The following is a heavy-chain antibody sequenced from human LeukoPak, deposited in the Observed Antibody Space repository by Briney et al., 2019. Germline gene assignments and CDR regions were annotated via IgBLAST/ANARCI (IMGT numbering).Heavy chain of an antibody. CDR1: GGSFSGYC. J-gene: IGHJ4*02. CDR3: ARDYYSNYPRFDY. Sequence: PSETLSLTCAVYGGSFSGYCWSWIRQPPGKGLEWIREINHSGSTNHNPSLKSRVTISVDTSKNQFSLKLSSVTAADTAVYYCARDYYSNYPRFDYWGQGTLVTVSS. CDR2: INHSGST. D-gene: IGHD4-11*01. V-gene: IGHV4-34*01.